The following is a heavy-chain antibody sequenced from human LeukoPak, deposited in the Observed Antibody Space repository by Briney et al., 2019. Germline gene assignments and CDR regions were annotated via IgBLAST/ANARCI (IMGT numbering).Heavy chain of an antibody. V-gene: IGHV3-21*01. Sequence: GGSLRLSCAASGFTVSSNYMSWVRQAPGKGLEWVSSISAAGSYIYYANSMKGRFTISRDNAEGSLYLQMNSLTPEDTAVYYCARDGLLAYCGGDCSGVFDIWGQGTMVAVSS. J-gene: IGHJ3*02. CDR3: ARDGLLAYCGGDCSGVFDI. D-gene: IGHD2-21*01. CDR1: GFTVSSNY. CDR2: ISAAGSYI.